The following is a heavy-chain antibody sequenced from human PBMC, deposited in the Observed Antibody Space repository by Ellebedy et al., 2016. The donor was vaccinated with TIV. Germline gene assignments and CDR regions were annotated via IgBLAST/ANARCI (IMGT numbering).Heavy chain of an antibody. CDR2: IIPIFGTA. Sequence: SVKVSXXASGYTFTGYYMHWVRQAPGQGLEWMGGIIPIFGTANYAQKFQGRVTITADESTSTAYMELSRLRSDDTAVYYCARDPIRDYYYYGMDVWGQGTTVTVSS. V-gene: IGHV1-69*13. D-gene: IGHD3-3*01. CDR3: ARDPIRDYYYYGMDV. J-gene: IGHJ6*02. CDR1: GYTFTGYY.